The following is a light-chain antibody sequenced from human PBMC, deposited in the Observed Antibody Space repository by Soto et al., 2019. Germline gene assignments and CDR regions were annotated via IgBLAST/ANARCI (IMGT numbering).Light chain of an antibody. CDR1: QSVSSSY. CDR2: GAS. Sequence: EIVLTQSPGTLSLSPGERATLSCRASQSVSSSYLAWYQQKPGQAPRLLIYGASSRATGIPDRFSGSGSGTDYTLTISRLEPEDCALYYCQQYGSSPPTLGGGTKVEI. CDR3: QQYGSSPPT. V-gene: IGKV3-20*01. J-gene: IGKJ4*01.